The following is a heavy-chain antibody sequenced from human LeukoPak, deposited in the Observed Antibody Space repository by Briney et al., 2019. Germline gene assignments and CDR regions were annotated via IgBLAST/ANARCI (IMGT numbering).Heavy chain of an antibody. CDR3: APLRLGELSLDDY. CDR1: GGSFRGYY. J-gene: IGHJ4*02. D-gene: IGHD3-16*02. CDR2: INHSGST. V-gene: IGHV4-34*01. Sequence: SETLSLTCAVYGGSFRGYYWSWIRRPPGKGLEWIGEINHSGSTNYNPSLKSRVTISVDTSKNQFSLKLSSVTAADTAVYYCAPLRLGELSLDDYWGQGTLVTVSS.